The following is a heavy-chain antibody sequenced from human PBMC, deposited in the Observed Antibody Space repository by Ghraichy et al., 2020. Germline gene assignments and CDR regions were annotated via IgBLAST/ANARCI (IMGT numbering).Heavy chain of an antibody. Sequence: ASVKVSCKTSGSSFSTYGISWERQSPVQRLEWLGWVSPYNGNTNYAPKIQDRVTMTTDTSTSTAYMELTSLRSDDTAMYFCARDRGTIATAGNFDWWGQGTLFSLSS. D-gene: IGHD6-13*01. CDR3: ARDRGTIATAGNFDW. J-gene: IGHJ4*02. V-gene: IGHV1-18*01. CDR1: GSSFSTYG. CDR2: VSPYNGNT.